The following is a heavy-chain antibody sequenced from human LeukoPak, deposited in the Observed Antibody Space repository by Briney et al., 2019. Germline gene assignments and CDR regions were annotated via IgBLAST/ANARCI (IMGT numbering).Heavy chain of an antibody. D-gene: IGHD1-26*01. CDR2: ISNNGGYT. V-gene: IGHV3-23*01. Sequence: GGSLRLSCEASGFTFSSSAMSWVRQAPGKGLEWVSAISNNGGYTYYADSVKGRFTISRDNSKNTLYLQVNSLRAEDTAVYYCAKGGKWDVTPFDYWGQGTLVTVSS. CDR3: AKGGKWDVTPFDY. CDR1: GFTFSSSA. J-gene: IGHJ4*02.